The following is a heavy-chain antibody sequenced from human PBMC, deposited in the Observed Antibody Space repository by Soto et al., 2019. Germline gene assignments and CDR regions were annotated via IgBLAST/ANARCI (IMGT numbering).Heavy chain of an antibody. CDR3: ASLSTGYSSGWCGGVY. J-gene: IGHJ4*02. CDR1: GGSISSYY. D-gene: IGHD6-19*01. Sequence: SETLSLTCTVSGGSISSYYWSWIRQPPGKGLEWIGYIYYSGSTNYNPSLKSRVTISVDTSKNQFSLKLSSVTAADTAVYYCASLSTGYSSGWCGGVYWGQGTLVTVSS. CDR2: IYYSGST. V-gene: IGHV4-59*01.